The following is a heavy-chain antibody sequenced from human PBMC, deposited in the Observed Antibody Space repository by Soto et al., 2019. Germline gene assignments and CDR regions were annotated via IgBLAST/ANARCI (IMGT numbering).Heavy chain of an antibody. CDR2: IYSGGST. CDR3: ARAFSVWGPYGGSTNFDY. J-gene: IGHJ4*02. CDR1: GFTVSSNY. Sequence: GGSLRLSCAASGFTVSSNYMSWVRQAPGKGLEWVSVIYSGGSTYYADSVKGRFTISRDNSKNTLYLQMNSLRAEDTAVYYCARAFSVWGPYGGSTNFDYWGQGTLVTVSS. D-gene: IGHD5-12*01. V-gene: IGHV3-53*01.